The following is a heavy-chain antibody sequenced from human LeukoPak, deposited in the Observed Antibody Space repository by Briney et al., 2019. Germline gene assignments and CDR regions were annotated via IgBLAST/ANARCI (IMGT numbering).Heavy chain of an antibody. Sequence: ASVKVSCKASGYTFTSYYMHWVRQAPGQGLEWMGIINLSGGSTSYAQKFQGRVTMTRDMSTSTAYMELSSLRSEDTAVYYCARDNYAGANWFDPWGQGTLVTVSS. V-gene: IGHV1-46*01. CDR1: GYTFTSYY. CDR2: INLSGGST. J-gene: IGHJ5*02. CDR3: ARDNYAGANWFDP. D-gene: IGHD1-7*01.